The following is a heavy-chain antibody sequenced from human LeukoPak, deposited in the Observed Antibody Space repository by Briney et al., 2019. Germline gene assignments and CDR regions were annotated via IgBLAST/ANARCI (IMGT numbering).Heavy chain of an antibody. J-gene: IGHJ4*02. V-gene: IGHV4-38-2*02. CDR2: IYHSGST. Sequence: SETLSLTCTVSGYSISSGYYWGWIRQPPGKGLEWIGSIYHSGSTYYNPSLKSRVTISVDTSKNQFSLKLSSVTAADTAVYYCARAKNIISFGGVIDYWGQGTLVTVSS. D-gene: IGHD2/OR15-2a*01. CDR1: GYSISSGYY. CDR3: ARAKNIISFGGVIDY.